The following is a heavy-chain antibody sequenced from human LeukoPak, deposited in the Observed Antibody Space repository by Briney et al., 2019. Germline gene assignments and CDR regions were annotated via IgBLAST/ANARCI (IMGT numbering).Heavy chain of an antibody. CDR1: GGSISSSSYY. Sequence: PSETLSLTCTVSGGSISSSSYYWGWIRQPPGKGLEWIGSIYYSGSTYYNPSLKSRVTISVDTSKNQFSLKLSSVTAADTAVYYCARQGSGYYDSSGPVDYWGQGTLVTVSS. CDR3: ARQGSGYYDSSGPVDY. CDR2: IYYSGST. V-gene: IGHV4-39*07. D-gene: IGHD3-22*01. J-gene: IGHJ4*02.